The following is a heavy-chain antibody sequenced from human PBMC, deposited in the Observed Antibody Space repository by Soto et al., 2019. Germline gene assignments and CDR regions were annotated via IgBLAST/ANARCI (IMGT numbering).Heavy chain of an antibody. CDR2: INPTGGRT. D-gene: IGHD3-16*01. V-gene: IGHV1-46*01. CDR3: ATGGTVTKSFYYYFGMDV. CDR1: GYGFTSYY. Sequence: QVQLVQSGAEVRKPGASVKLSCKASGYGFTSYYIHWVRQAPGQGLEWMGIINPTGGRTSYAQRFQGRITMTRDTATSTVSVELVSLRSDDTALYYCATGGTVTKSFYYYFGMDVWGQGTSVSVSS. J-gene: IGHJ6*02.